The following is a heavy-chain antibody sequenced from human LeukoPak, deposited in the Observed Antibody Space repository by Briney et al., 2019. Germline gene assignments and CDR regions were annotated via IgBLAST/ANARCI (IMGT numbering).Heavy chain of an antibody. CDR3: AREGYDFWSGYVNWFDP. D-gene: IGHD3-3*01. CDR2: INSDGSST. J-gene: IGHJ5*02. CDR1: GFTFSSYW. Sequence: GGSLRLSCAASGFTFSSYWMHWVRQAPGKGLVWVSRINSDGSSTSYADSVKGRFTISRDNAKNTLYLQMSSLRAEDTAVYYCAREGYDFWSGYVNWFDPWGQGTLVTVSS. V-gene: IGHV3-74*01.